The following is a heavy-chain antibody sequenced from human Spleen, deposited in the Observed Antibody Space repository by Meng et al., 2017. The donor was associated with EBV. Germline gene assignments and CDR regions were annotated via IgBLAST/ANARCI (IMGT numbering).Heavy chain of an antibody. CDR2: IYYSGTT. V-gene: IGHV4-30-4*01. CDR1: GDSINSGGYY. CDR3: AKFALYGYYYFEY. J-gene: IGHJ4*02. D-gene: IGHD3-16*02. Sequence: VQLQESGPGLVKPSQTLSLTCAFSGDSINSGGYYWSWIRQPPGKGLEWIGYIYYSGTTYYNPSLKRRVTISVDTSKNQFSLKLSSVTAADTAVYYCAKFALYGYYYFEYWGQGTLVTVSS.